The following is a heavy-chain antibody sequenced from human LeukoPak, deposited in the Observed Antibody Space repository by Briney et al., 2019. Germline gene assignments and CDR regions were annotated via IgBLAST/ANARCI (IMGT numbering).Heavy chain of an antibody. CDR3: AREGWFGELFPPTLDY. J-gene: IGHJ4*02. V-gene: IGHV1-69*06. D-gene: IGHD3-10*01. Sequence: SVTVSCKASGGTFSSYAISWVRQAPGQGLEWMGGIIPIFGTANYAQKFQGRVTITADKSTSTAYMELSSLRSADTAVYYCAREGWFGELFPPTLDYWGQGTLVTVSS. CDR1: GGTFSSYA. CDR2: IIPIFGTA.